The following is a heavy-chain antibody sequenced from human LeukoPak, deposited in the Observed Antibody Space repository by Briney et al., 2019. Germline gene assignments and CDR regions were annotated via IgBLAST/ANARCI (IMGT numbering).Heavy chain of an antibody. CDR3: ARPISSGSYSFDLGY. Sequence: SETLSLTCTVSGGPISSSSYYWGWIRQPPGKGLEWIGSIYYSGSTYYNPSLKSRVTISVDTSKNQCSLKLSSVTAADTAVYYCARPISSGSYSFDLGYWGQGTLVTVSS. CDR2: IYYSGST. J-gene: IGHJ4*02. V-gene: IGHV4-39*01. D-gene: IGHD1-26*01. CDR1: GGPISSSSYY.